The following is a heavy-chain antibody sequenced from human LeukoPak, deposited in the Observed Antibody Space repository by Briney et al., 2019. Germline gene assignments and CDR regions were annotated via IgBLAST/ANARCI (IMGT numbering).Heavy chain of an antibody. D-gene: IGHD3-10*01. J-gene: IGHJ4*02. CDR1: GYTFTSYG. V-gene: IGHV1-18*01. CDR2: ISAYNGNT. Sequence: GASVKVSCKASGYTFTSYGISWVRQAPGQGLEWMGWISAYNGNTNYAQKLQGRVTVTTDTSTSTAYMELRSLRSDDTAVYYCARDYHYYGSGSPFDYWGQGTLVTVSS. CDR3: ARDYHYYGSGSPFDY.